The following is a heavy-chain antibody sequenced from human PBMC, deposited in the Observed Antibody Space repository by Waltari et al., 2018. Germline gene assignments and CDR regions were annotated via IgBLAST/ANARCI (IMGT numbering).Heavy chain of an antibody. CDR2: IKEDGSEK. D-gene: IGHD1-1*01. CDR1: GFPFSRFW. Sequence: EVQLVESGGGLVQPGGSLRLSGAAAGFPFSRFWMSWVRPAPGKGLEWVANIKEDGSEKHYVDSVKGRFTISRDNAKNSLYLQMNILEAEDTAVYYCARDENWNYYYMDVWGKGTAVTVSS. CDR3: ARDENWNYYYMDV. J-gene: IGHJ6*03. V-gene: IGHV3-7*01.